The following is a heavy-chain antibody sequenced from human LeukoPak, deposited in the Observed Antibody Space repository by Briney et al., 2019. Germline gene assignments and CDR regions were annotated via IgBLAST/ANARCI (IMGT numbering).Heavy chain of an antibody. Sequence: GGSVKVSCKASGYTFAAHLIHWVRQAPGQGLEWMGWILPDGRDTKYSQKFQDRMTLTTDTSTNTAYMELSRLIPDDTAVYYCSGRYGPGPVWGQGTLISASP. CDR3: SGRYGPGPV. V-gene: IGHV1-2*02. CDR2: ILPDGRDT. CDR1: GYTFAAHL. J-gene: IGHJ4*02. D-gene: IGHD3-10*01.